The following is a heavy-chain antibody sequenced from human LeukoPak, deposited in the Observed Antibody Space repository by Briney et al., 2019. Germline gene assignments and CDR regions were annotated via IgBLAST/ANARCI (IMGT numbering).Heavy chain of an antibody. CDR1: GYSISSGYY. J-gene: IGHJ4*02. CDR2: IYTSGST. V-gene: IGHV4-61*02. CDR3: ARDIPGVAFDY. Sequence: SETLSLACTVSGYSISSGYYWGWIRQPAGQGLEWIGRIYTSGSTNYNPSLKSRVTISVDTSKNQFSLKLSSVTAADTAVYYCARDIPGVAFDYWGQGTLVTVSS. D-gene: IGHD2-2*02.